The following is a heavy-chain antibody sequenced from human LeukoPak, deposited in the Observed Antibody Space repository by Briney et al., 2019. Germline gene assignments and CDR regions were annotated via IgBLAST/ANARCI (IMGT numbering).Heavy chain of an antibody. V-gene: IGHV3-23*01. J-gene: IGHJ4*02. Sequence: PGGSLRLSCAASGFIFSNYAMAWVRQAPGRGLEWVSSISGSGAYTFYADSVKGRFTISRDNSKNTLYLQMNSLRAEDTVVFYCSKEPIAAAGTFDYWGQGTLVTVSS. CDR3: SKEPIAAAGTFDY. D-gene: IGHD6-13*01. CDR2: ISGSGAYT. CDR1: GFIFSNYA.